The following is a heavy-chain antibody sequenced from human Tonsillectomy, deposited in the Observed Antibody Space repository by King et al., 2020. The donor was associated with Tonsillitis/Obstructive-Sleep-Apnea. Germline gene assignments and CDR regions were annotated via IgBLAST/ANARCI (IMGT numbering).Heavy chain of an antibody. CDR3: TRQGISLYYMDV. V-gene: IGHV3-49*04. CDR2: IRSKTYGGTK. J-gene: IGHJ6*03. Sequence: VQLVESGGGLVQPGRSLRLSCTASGFTFVDYAMSWVRQAPGKGLEWVGFIRSKTYGGTKEYAASVKGRFTISRDDSKTIAYLQMNSLKTEDTAVYYCTRQGISLYYMDVWGKGTTVTVSS. D-gene: IGHD3-3*01. CDR1: GFTFVDYA.